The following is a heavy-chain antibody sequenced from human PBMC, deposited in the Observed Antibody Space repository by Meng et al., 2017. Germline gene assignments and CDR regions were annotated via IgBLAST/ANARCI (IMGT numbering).Heavy chain of an antibody. J-gene: IGHJ4*02. D-gene: IGHD2-21*01. CDR3: ASSSGWGDPVYDY. CDR2: INPSGGST. V-gene: IGHV1-46*01. Sequence: QVELGRSGAEVKKPGASVKGSWKASEYTFTSYYMHWVRQAPGQGLEWMGIINPSGGSTSYAQKFQGRVTMTRDTSTSTVYMELSSLRSEDTAVYYCASSSGWGDPVYDYWGQGTLVTVSS. CDR1: EYTFTSYY.